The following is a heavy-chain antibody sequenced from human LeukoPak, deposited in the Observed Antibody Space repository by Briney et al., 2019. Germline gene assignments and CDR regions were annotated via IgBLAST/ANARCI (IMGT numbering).Heavy chain of an antibody. CDR3: AKPPEVGATVGYFDY. Sequence: TGGSLRLSCAASGFTFSSYGMHWVGQAPGKGLEWGALISFDGSNQYYADSVKGRFTISRDKSKNTLYLQMNSLRAEDTAVYYCAKPPEVGATVGYFDYWGQGTLVTVSS. J-gene: IGHJ4*02. CDR1: GFTFSSYG. CDR2: ISFDGSNQ. D-gene: IGHD1-26*01. V-gene: IGHV3-30*18.